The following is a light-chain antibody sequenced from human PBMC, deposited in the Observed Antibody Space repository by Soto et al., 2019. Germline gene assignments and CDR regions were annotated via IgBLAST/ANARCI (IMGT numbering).Light chain of an antibody. J-gene: IGLJ1*01. CDR1: SGDIGSYNR. CDR2: EVT. CDR3: SSYTNINTRACV. Sequence: LTQPASVSGSPGQSITISCTGTSGDIGSYNRVSWYQQHPGKAPKLIIYEVTDRPSGVSNRFSGSKSGNTASLTISGLQAEDEAEYYCSSYTNINTRACVFGTGTKGTVL. V-gene: IGLV2-14*01.